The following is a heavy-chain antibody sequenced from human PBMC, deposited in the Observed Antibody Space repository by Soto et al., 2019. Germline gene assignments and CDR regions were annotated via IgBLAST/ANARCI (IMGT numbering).Heavy chain of an antibody. CDR3: ARWPQSRLTSYYYGMDV. D-gene: IGHD1-1*01. CDR1: GFTFSDHY. Sequence: EVQLVESGGDLVQPGGSLRLSCAASGFTFSDHYMDWVRQAPGKGLEWVARVSDKAHSHTTEYAASVKGRFTISRDDSKTSLYLDMNSLTTADTAVYFCARWPQSRLTSYYYGMDVWGQGTTVTVSS. V-gene: IGHV3-72*01. J-gene: IGHJ6*02. CDR2: VSDKAHSHTT.